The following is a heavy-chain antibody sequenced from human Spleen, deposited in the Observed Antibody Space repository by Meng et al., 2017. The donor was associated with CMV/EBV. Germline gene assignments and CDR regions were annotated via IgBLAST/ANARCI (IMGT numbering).Heavy chain of an antibody. D-gene: IGHD1-26*01. CDR3: AREQGGSFDDYYYYGMDV. J-gene: IGHJ6*02. V-gene: IGHV3-7*01. Sequence: GSLRLSCAASGFTFSSYWMSWVRQAPGKGLEWVANIKQDGSEKYYVDSVKGRFTISRDNAKNSLYLQMSSLRAEDTAVYYCAREQGGSFDDYYYYGMDVWGQGTTVTVSS. CDR2: IKQDGSEK. CDR1: GFTFSSYW.